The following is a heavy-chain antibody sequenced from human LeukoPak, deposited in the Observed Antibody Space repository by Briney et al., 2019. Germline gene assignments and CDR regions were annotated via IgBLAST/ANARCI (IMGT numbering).Heavy chain of an antibody. CDR2: IYYTGST. CDR1: GGSISSYY. D-gene: IGHD6-6*01. J-gene: IGHJ4*02. Sequence: PSETLSLTCTVSGGSISSYYWSWIRQPPGKGLEWIGYIYYTGSTNYNPSVNSRVTISVDTSKNQFSLKLSSVTAADTAVYYCARGYTSSSEPFDYWGQGTLVTVSS. CDR3: ARGYTSSSEPFDY. V-gene: IGHV4-59*01.